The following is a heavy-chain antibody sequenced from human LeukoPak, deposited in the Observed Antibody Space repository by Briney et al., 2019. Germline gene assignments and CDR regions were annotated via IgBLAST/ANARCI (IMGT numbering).Heavy chain of an antibody. J-gene: IGHJ4*02. V-gene: IGHV3-30-3*01. CDR1: GFTFSSYA. CDR2: ISYDGSNK. CDR3: ARDPTTIRLGELSFDY. Sequence: GGSLRLSCAASGFTFSSYAMHWVRQAPGKGLEWVAVISYDGSNKYYADSVKGRFTISRDNSKNTLYLQMNSLRAEDTVVYYCARDPTTIRLGELSFDYWGQGTLVTVSS. D-gene: IGHD3-16*02.